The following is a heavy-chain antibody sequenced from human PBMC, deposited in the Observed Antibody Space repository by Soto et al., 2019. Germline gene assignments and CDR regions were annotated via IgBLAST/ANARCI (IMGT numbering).Heavy chain of an antibody. V-gene: IGHV4-30-4*01. Sequence: SETLSLTCTVSGGSISSGDYYWSWIRQPPGKGLEWIGYIYYSGSTYYNPSLKSRVTISVDTSKNQFSLKLSSVTAAGTAVYYCARVGYSYGELDPWGQGTLVTVSS. CDR2: IYYSGST. D-gene: IGHD5-18*01. CDR1: GGSISSGDYY. J-gene: IGHJ5*02. CDR3: ARVGYSYGELDP.